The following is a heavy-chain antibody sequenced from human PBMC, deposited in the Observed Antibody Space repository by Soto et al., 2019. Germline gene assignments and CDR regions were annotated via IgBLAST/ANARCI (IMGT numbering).Heavy chain of an antibody. V-gene: IGHV1-69*06. CDR1: GGTFSSYA. CDR2: IIPIFGTA. D-gene: IGHD2-15*01. Sequence: VQLVQSGAEVKKPGSSVKVSCKASGGTFSSYAISWVRQAPGQGLELMGGIIPIFGTANYAQKFQGRVTITADKSTSTAYMELSSLRSEDTAVYYCARGGYCSGGSCYLTAYYYYYYGMDVWGQGTTVTVSS. CDR3: ARGGYCSGGSCYLTAYYYYYYGMDV. J-gene: IGHJ6*02.